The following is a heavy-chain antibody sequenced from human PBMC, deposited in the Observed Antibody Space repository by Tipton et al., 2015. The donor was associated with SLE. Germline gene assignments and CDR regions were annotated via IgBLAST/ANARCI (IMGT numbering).Heavy chain of an antibody. CDR3: ARGLWSGENYFDY. CDR1: AGSISGYY. CDR2: IHTSGST. D-gene: IGHD3-3*01. J-gene: IGHJ4*02. Sequence: TLSLTCTVSAGSISGYYWTWIRQPPGKGLEWIGYIHTSGSTNYNPSLKSRVSVSVDTSKNQFSLRLNSVTAADTAVYYRARGLWSGENYFDYWGQGTLVTVSS. V-gene: IGHV4-4*08.